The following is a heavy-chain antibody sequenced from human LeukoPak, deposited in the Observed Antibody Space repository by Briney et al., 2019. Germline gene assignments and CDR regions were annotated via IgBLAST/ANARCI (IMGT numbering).Heavy chain of an antibody. D-gene: IGHD4-17*01. CDR3: ARDSDPTVTTSGY. Sequence: GGSLRLSCAASGFTFSDYYMSWLRQAPGKGLEWVSYISSSGSTIYYADSVKGRFTISRDNAKNSLYLQMNSLRAEDTAVYYCARDSDPTVTTSGYWGQGTLVTVSS. CDR1: GFTFSDYY. V-gene: IGHV3-11*04. J-gene: IGHJ4*02. CDR2: ISSSGSTI.